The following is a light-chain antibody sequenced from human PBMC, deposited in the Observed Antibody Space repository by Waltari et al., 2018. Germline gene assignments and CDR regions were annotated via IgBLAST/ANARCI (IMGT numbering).Light chain of an antibody. V-gene: IGKV1-12*01. J-gene: IGKJ4*01. CDR3: QQAASFPLT. CDR1: QGISSG. Sequence: DIQMTQSPSSVSASVGDSVTITGRASQGISSGLAWYQHKPGRDPNLLIYAASSLQSGVPARFSGSGSGTEFTLTISSLQPDDFATYYCQQAASFPLTFGGGTKVEIK. CDR2: AAS.